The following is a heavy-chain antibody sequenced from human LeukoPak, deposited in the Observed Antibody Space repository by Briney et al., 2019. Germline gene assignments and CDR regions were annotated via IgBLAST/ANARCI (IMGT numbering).Heavy chain of an antibody. V-gene: IGHV4-61*02. Sequence: SETLSLTCTVSGGSISSGSYYWSWIRQPAGKGLEWFGRIYTSGSTNYNPSVTSRVTISIDTSKNQFSLRLSSVTAADADVYYCARDRSSGWYPAGNWFYPWGQGTLVTVSS. CDR2: IYTSGST. CDR3: ARDRSSGWYPAGNWFYP. D-gene: IGHD6-19*01. J-gene: IGHJ5*02. CDR1: GGSISSGSYY.